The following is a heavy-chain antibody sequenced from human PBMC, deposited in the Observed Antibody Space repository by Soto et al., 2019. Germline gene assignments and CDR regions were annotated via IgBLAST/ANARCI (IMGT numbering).Heavy chain of an antibody. CDR1: GGSISSYY. Sequence: SETLSLTCTVSGGSISSYYWSWIRQPPGKGLEWIGYIYYSGSTNYNPSLKSRVTISVDTSKNQFSPKLSSVTAADTAVYYCAGGSVVAATEYYYSYGMDVWGQGTTVTVSS. CDR3: AGGSVVAATEYYYSYGMDV. V-gene: IGHV4-59*01. CDR2: IYYSGST. D-gene: IGHD2-15*01. J-gene: IGHJ6*02.